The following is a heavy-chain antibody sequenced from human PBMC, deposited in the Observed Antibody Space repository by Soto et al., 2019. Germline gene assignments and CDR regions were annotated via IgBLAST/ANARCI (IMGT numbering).Heavy chain of an antibody. CDR2: INGNGNT. V-gene: IGHV4-34*01. Sequence: PSETLSLTCGVHGRSLSGDYWSWIRRPPGKGLEWIGEINGNGNTNYNPSLKSRVTISADTSKSQFSLKVSSVTAADTAIYYCARNGYSALDYWGQGILVTVSS. CDR3: ARNGYSALDY. CDR1: GRSLSGDY. D-gene: IGHD1-1*01. J-gene: IGHJ4*02.